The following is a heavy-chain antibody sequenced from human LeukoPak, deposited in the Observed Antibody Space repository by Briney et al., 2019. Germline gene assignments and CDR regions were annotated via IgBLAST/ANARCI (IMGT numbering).Heavy chain of an antibody. D-gene: IGHD2-2*01. CDR3: AREWVVPAANYYYGMDV. Sequence: PGGSLRLSCAASGFTFSNYAMSWVRQAPGQGLDWVSAISDSGVTAYYADSVKGRFTISRDNSKNTLYLQMNSLRAEDTAVYYCAREWVVPAANYYYGMDVWGQGTTVTVSS. J-gene: IGHJ6*02. CDR2: ISDSGVTA. V-gene: IGHV3-23*01. CDR1: GFTFSNYA.